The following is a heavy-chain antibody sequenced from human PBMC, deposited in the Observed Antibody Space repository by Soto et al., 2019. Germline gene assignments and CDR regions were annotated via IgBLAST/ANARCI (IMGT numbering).Heavy chain of an antibody. Sequence: QVQLQESGPGLVKPSQTLSLTCTVSGGSISSGGYYWSWIRQHPGKGLEWIGYIYYSGSTYYNPYLKSRVTRSVDTSKNQFSLKLSSVTAADTAVYYCARVPYYYDSSGYYSYSGYFDYWGQGTLVTVSS. J-gene: IGHJ4*02. CDR2: IYYSGST. CDR3: ARVPYYYDSSGYYSYSGYFDY. D-gene: IGHD3-22*01. CDR1: GGSISSGGYY. V-gene: IGHV4-31*03.